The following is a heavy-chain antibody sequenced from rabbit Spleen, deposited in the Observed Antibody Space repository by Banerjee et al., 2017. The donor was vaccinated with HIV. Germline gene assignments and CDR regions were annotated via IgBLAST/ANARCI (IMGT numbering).Heavy chain of an antibody. CDR1: GFSFDSTDY. D-gene: IGHD4-1*01. CDR3: ARDLTDIIGWNFGW. J-gene: IGHJ2*01. Sequence: QEQLVESGGDLVKPGASLTLTCTASGFSFDSTDYMCWVRQAPGKGPEWIACIYNGDGSTHYASWAKGRFTFSRTSSTTVTLQMTSLTAADTATYFCARDLTDIIGWNFGWRGPGTLVTVS. V-gene: IGHV1S45*01. CDR2: IYNGDGST.